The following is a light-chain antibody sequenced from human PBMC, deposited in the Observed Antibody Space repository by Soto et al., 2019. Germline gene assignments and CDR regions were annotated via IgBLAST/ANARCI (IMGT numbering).Light chain of an antibody. CDR2: DSS. CDR1: QSISNY. V-gene: IGKV1-39*01. J-gene: IGKJ2*01. CDR3: QQSYNTPRT. Sequence: DIQMTQSPSSLSASVGDRVTITCRASQSISNYLSWYQQKPGKAPKLLIYDSSTLRSGVPSRFSGSGSGTDFTLTISSLQPEDFATYYCQQSYNTPRTCGQGTKLEIE.